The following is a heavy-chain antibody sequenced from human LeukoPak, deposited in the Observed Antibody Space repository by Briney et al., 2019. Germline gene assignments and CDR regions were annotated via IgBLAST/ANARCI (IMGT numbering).Heavy chain of an antibody. V-gene: IGHV3-23*01. CDR2: ISGSGGST. J-gene: IGHJ3*02. CDR3: AKDLNPMVRGVIPLADAFDI. Sequence: GGSLRLSCAASGFTFSSYAMSWVRQAPGKGLEWVSAISGSGGSTYYADSVKGRFTISRDNSKNTLYLQMNSLRAEDTAVYYCAKDLNPMVRGVIPLADAFDIWGQGTMVTVSS. D-gene: IGHD3-10*01. CDR1: GFTFSSYA.